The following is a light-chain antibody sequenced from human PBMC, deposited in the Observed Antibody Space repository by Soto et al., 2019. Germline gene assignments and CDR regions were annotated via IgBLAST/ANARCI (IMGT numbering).Light chain of an antibody. CDR3: SSYTSSSTYV. V-gene: IGLV2-18*02. CDR2: EVS. Sequence: QSALAQPPSVSGSPGQSVTISCTGTSSDVGSYNRVSWYQQPPGTAPKLMIYEVSNRPSGVPDRFSGSKSGDTASLTISGLQAEVEADYCCSSYTSSSTYVFGTGTNVTVL. CDR1: SSDVGSYNR. J-gene: IGLJ1*01.